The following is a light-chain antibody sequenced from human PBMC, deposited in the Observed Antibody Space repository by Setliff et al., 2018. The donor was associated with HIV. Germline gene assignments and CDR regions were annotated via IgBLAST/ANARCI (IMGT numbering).Light chain of an antibody. CDR1: SSNIGDYES. Sequence: SVLTRPPSASGSPGQSVTISCTGSSSNIGDYESVSWYQQHPGEVPKLMIYDVTKRPSGVSNRFSASKSGNTASLTISGLQAEDEAHYYCCSYAGGDTWIFGGGTK. CDR2: DVT. J-gene: IGLJ2*01. V-gene: IGLV2-11*01. CDR3: CSYAGGDTWI.